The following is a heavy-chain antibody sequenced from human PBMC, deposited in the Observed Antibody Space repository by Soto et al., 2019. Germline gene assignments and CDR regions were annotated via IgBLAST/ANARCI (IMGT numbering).Heavy chain of an antibody. V-gene: IGHV1-69*01. CDR1: GGTFSSYA. CDR3: ARCSSSSTWYFDL. Sequence: QVQLVQSGAEVNKPGSSVKVSCKASGGTFSSYAISWVRQAPGQGLEWMGGIIPIFGTANYAQKFQGRVTITADESTSTADMELSSLRSEDTAVYYCARCSSSSTWYFDLWGRGTLVPVSS. J-gene: IGHJ2*01. CDR2: IIPIFGTA. D-gene: IGHD6-6*01.